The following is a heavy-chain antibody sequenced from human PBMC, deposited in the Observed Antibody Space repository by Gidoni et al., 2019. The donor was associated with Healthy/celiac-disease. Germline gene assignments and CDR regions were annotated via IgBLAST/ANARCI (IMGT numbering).Heavy chain of an antibody. CDR1: GFTISSYA. V-gene: IGHV3-23*01. CDR2: ISGSGGST. Sequence: VQLLEHGGGLVQPGGSLSCPCSAAGFTISSYAMSWVRQAPGRGLEWVSAISGSGGSTYYADSVKGLFTISRDNSNNTLYLQMNSLRAEDTAVYYCAKDQYGELPQNWFDPWGQGTLVTVSS. CDR3: AKDQYGELPQNWFDP. D-gene: IGHD4-17*01. J-gene: IGHJ5*02.